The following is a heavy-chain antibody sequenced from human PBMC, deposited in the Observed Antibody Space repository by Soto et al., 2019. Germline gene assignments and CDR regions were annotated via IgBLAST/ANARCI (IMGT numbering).Heavy chain of an antibody. CDR1: GGSFSGYY. Sequence: QVQLQQWGAGLLKPSETLSLTCAVYGGSFSGYYWSWIRQPPGKGLEWIGEINHSGSTNYNPSLKSRVTISVDTSKHQFSLKLSSVTAADTAVYYCARGGIASVGMDVWGQGTTVTVSS. CDR3: ARGGIASVGMDV. J-gene: IGHJ6*02. CDR2: INHSGST. D-gene: IGHD6-25*01. V-gene: IGHV4-34*01.